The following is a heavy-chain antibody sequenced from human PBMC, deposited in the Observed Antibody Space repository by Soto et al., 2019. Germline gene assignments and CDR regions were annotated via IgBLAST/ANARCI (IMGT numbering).Heavy chain of an antibody. CDR1: GGSISSYY. CDR3: SRSDYYDSSGYYYAFDY. V-gene: IGHV4-59*01. J-gene: IGHJ4*02. CDR2: IYYSGST. Sequence: PSETLSLTCTVSGGSISSYYWSWIRQPPGKGLEWIGYIYYSGSTNYNPSLKSRVTISVYTSKNQFSLKLSSVTAADTAVYYCSRSDYYDSSGYYYAFDYLGQGTVVTFSS. D-gene: IGHD3-22*01.